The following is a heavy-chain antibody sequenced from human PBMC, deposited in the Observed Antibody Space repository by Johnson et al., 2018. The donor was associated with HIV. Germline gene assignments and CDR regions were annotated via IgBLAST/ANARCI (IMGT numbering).Heavy chain of an antibody. Sequence: QVQLVESGGGVVQPGRSLRLSCAASGFTFSSYGMHWVRQAPGKGLEWVAFIRYDGRNKYYPDSVKGRFTISRDNSKYTLYLHMNSLRAEDTAVYYCAKLGGEDGFDIWGQGTMVTVSS. V-gene: IGHV3-30*02. CDR3: AKLGGEDGFDI. J-gene: IGHJ3*02. CDR2: IRYDGRNK. D-gene: IGHD2-21*01. CDR1: GFTFSSYG.